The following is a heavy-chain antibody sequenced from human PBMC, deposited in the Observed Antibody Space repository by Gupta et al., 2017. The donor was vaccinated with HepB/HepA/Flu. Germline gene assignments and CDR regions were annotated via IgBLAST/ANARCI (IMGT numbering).Heavy chain of an antibody. CDR3: AIDLDLNLDY. D-gene: IGHD1-14*01. V-gene: IGHV3-21*01. CDR2: INHNGMNI. J-gene: IGHJ4*02. Sequence: EVQLVESGGGLVKPGGSLRLSCSASGFTFSSYPMNWIRQAPGKGLELVSSINHNGMNIHYADSVRGRFTISRDNAEISLYLKMDSLTAEDTAVYYGAIDLDLNLDYWVQGTLVAVYS. CDR1: GFTFSSYP.